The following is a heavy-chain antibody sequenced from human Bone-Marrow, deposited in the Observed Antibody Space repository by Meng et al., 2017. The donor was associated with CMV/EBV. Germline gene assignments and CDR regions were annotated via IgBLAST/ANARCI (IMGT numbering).Heavy chain of an antibody. CDR3: ARDPTGEYYFDY. CDR2: ISYDGRNQ. D-gene: IGHD3-16*01. CDR1: GFSFNSYS. V-gene: IGHV3-30-3*01. J-gene: IGHJ4*02. Sequence: GESLKISCAASGFSFNSYSMHWVRQAPGKGLEWVAVISYDGRNQFYADSVKGRFTISRDNSKNTLYLQMNSLRAEDTAVYYCARDPTGEYYFDYRGQGTLVTVSS.